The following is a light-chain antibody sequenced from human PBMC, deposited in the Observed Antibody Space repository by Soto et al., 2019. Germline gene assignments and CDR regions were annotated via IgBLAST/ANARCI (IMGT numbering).Light chain of an antibody. Sequence: DIPMTQSPSSLSASVGDRVTITCRASQGINHYLAWYQQKPGKVPKLLIYAASTLQSGVPSRFSGSGSGTDFTLSISSLQPEDVATYYCQKYDSAPQTFGQGTKVEIK. CDR1: QGINHY. J-gene: IGKJ1*01. V-gene: IGKV1-27*01. CDR2: AAS. CDR3: QKYDSAPQT.